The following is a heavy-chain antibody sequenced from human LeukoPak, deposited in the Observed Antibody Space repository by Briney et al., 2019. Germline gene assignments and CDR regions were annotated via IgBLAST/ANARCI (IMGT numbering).Heavy chain of an antibody. CDR2: LSSDGNSE. CDR3: ARDYYDSSSYHYNGPFDY. D-gene: IGHD3-22*01. J-gene: IGHJ4*02. CDR1: GFTFSTYA. Sequence: GGSLRLSCAASGFTFSTYAMHWVRQAPGKGLEWVAVLSSDGNSEYYADSVKGRFTISRDNSKNTLYLQVKSLRAEDTAVYYCARDYYDSSSYHYNGPFDYWGQGTLVTVSS. V-gene: IGHV3-30-3*01.